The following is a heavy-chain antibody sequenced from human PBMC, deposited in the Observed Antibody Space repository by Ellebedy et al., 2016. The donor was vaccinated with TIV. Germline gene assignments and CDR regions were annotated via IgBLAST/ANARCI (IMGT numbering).Heavy chain of an antibody. J-gene: IGHJ4*02. V-gene: IGHV3-30*18. CDR2: IAHDGSRE. Sequence: PGGSLRLSCEASGFTFSDYGMQWVRQAPGKGLEWVAVIAHDGSREYYADSVKGRFTITRENSKNTMSLQMDSLRGEDTAVYYCAKEATVRKSSYFDYWGQGNLVTVSS. CDR1: GFTFSDYG. CDR3: AKEATVRKSSYFDY. D-gene: IGHD4-17*01.